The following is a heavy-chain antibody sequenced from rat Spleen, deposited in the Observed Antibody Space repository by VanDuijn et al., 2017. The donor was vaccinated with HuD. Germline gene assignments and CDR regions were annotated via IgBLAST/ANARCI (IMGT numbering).Heavy chain of an antibody. CDR1: GFSLTSDG. D-gene: IGHD5-1*01. CDR3: ARFPQLGAYWYFDF. CDR2: ITYDGSST. V-gene: IGHV5-29*01. Sequence: VQLKESGPGLVQPSQTLSLTCTVSGFSLTSDGVSWVRQAPRKGLEWVAIITYDGSSTYYRDSVKGRFTISRDNAESTLYLQMDSLRSEDTATYYCARFPQLGAYWYFDFWGPGTMVTVSS. J-gene: IGHJ1*01.